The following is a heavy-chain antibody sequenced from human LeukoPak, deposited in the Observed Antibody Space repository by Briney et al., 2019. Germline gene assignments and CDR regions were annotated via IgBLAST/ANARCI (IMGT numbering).Heavy chain of an antibody. D-gene: IGHD1-26*01. CDR3: AREQWELLPFDYYYYYMDV. CDR1: GYTFTSYG. Sequence: GASVKVSCKASGYTFTSYGISWVRQAPGQGLEWMGWISAYNGNTNYAQKLQGRVTMTTDTSTSTAYMELRSLRADDTAVYYCAREQWELLPFDYYYYYMDVWGKGTTVTVPS. J-gene: IGHJ6*03. V-gene: IGHV1-18*01. CDR2: ISAYNGNT.